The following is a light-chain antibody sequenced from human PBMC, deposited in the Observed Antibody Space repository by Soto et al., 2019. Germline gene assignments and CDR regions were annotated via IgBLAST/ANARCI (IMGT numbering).Light chain of an antibody. CDR2: GAS. CDR1: QSVSSNY. CDR3: QQDGGSPRT. J-gene: IGKJ1*01. Sequence: EIVLTQSPGSLSLSPGERATLSCRASQSVSSNYLAWYQQKPGQAPGLLIYGASSRATDIPDRFSGSGSWTYVALTISRLEPEYFAVYYCQQDGGSPRTFGQGTKVEIK. V-gene: IGKV3-20*01.